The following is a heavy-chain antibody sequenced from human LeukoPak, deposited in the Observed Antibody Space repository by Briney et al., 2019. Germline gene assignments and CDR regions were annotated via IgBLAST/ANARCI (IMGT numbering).Heavy chain of an antibody. CDR2: IYYSGYT. CDR1: GGSISSDY. D-gene: IGHD1-1*01. V-gene: IGHV4-59*01. J-gene: IGHJ4*02. CDR3: ARISNWNDGYFYY. Sequence: SETLSVTCTVSGGSISSDYWSCIRQPPGKGLEWIGYIYYSGYTNYNPSLKSRVTISVDTFKNQFSLKLSSVTAADTAAYYCARISNWNDGYFYYWGQGTLVFVSS.